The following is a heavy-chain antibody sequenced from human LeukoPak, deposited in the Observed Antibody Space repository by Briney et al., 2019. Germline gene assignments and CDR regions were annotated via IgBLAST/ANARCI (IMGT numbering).Heavy chain of an antibody. CDR1: GYTFTSYG. Sequence: EASVKVSCKPSGYTFTSYGISWVRQAPGQGLEWMGWISAYNGNTNYAQKLQGRVTMTTDTSTSTAYMELGSLRSDDTAVYYCARDNDYVWGSYRYPGYWGQGTLVTVPS. CDR2: ISAYNGNT. D-gene: IGHD3-16*02. V-gene: IGHV1-18*01. CDR3: ARDNDYVWGSYRYPGY. J-gene: IGHJ4*02.